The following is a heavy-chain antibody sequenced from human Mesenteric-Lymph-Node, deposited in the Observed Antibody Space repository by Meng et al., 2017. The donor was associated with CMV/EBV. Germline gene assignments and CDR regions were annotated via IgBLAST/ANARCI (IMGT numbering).Heavy chain of an antibody. CDR1: GFRFEDYT. V-gene: IGHV3-43*01. J-gene: IGHJ5*02. CDR3: ARDLGCGGSCPERGWFDP. Sequence: GGSLRLSCAASGFRFEDYTMHWVRQPPGRGLEWLCLIDWNGYTTSSADSVKGRFTITRDNAKNSLYLQMNSLRAEDTAVYYCARDLGCGGSCPERGWFDPWGQGTLVTVSS. D-gene: IGHD2-15*01. CDR2: IDWNGYTT.